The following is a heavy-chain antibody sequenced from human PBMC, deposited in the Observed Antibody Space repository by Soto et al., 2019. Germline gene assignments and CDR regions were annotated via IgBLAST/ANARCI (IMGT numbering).Heavy chain of an antibody. CDR3: ARGGRYYGSGSSALGY. J-gene: IGHJ4*02. D-gene: IGHD3-10*01. V-gene: IGHV4-34*01. CDR1: GGSFSGYY. CDR2: INHSGST. Sequence: SETLSLTCAVYGGSFSGYYWSWIRQPPGKGLEWIGEINHSGSTNYNPSLKSRVTISVDTSKNQFSLKLSSVTAVDTAVYYCARGGRYYGSGSSALGYWGQGTLVTVSS.